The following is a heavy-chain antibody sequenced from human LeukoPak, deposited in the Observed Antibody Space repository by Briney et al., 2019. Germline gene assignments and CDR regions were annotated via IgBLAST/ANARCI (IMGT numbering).Heavy chain of an antibody. J-gene: IGHJ4*02. CDR1: GFTFSSYA. V-gene: IGHV3-23*01. Sequence: PGGSLRLSCAASGFTFSSYAMSWDRQAPGKGLEWVSAISGSGGSTYYADSVKGRFTISRDNSKNTLYLQMNSLRAEDTAVYYCAKATWDRWLQPYFDYWGQGTLVTVSS. CDR2: ISGSGGST. CDR3: AKATWDRWLQPYFDY. D-gene: IGHD5-24*01.